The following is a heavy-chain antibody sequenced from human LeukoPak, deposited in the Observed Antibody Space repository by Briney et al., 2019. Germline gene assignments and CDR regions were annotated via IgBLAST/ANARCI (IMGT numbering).Heavy chain of an antibody. D-gene: IGHD6-13*01. V-gene: IGHV3-23*01. CDR2: ISGSGGST. J-gene: IGHJ4*02. Sequence: GGSLRLSCAASGFTFSSYAMSWVRQAPGKGLEWVSAISGSGGSTYYADSVKGRFTISRDNSKNTLCLQMNSLRAEDTAVYYCARDSDSWYFDYWGQGTLVTVSS. CDR3: ARDSDSWYFDY. CDR1: GFTFSSYA.